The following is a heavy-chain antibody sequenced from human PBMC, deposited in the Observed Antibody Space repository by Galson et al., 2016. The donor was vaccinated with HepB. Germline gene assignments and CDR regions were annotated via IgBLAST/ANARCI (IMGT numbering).Heavy chain of an antibody. J-gene: IGHJ6*02. CDR2: IGTAGDT. V-gene: IGHV3-13*01. CDR3: ARGTLSRFMFYYYGMVV. Sequence: SLRLSCAASGFTLSNYDMHWVRQATGKGLEWVAAIGTAGDTYYLDSVEGRFTISRENAKNSLYIEMNSLRAGDTAVYYCARGTLSRFMFYYYGMVVWGQGTTVTVSS. D-gene: IGHD3-10*02. CDR1: GFTLSNYD.